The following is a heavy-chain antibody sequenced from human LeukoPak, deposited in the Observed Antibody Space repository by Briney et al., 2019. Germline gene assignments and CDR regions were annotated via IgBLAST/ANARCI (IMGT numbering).Heavy chain of an antibody. J-gene: IGHJ4*02. CDR3: ARSHWITMVRGVIITYFDY. D-gene: IGHD3-10*01. Sequence: SETLSLTCGVYGYSLTNHYWIWIRQPPGKGLEWVGEINHRGSTNYSPSLRSRVTISVDTSKNQFSLKLSSVTAADTAVYYCARSHWITMVRGVIITYFDYWGQGTLVTVSS. CDR1: GYSLTNHY. V-gene: IGHV4-34*01. CDR2: INHRGST.